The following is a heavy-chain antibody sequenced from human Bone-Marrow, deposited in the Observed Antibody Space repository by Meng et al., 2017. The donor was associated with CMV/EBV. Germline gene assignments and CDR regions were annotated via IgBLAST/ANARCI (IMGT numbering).Heavy chain of an antibody. D-gene: IGHD3-3*01. V-gene: IGHV1-2*02. CDR2: INPNSGGT. Sequence: ASVKVSCKASGYTFTGYYMHWVRQAPGQGLEWMGWINPNSGGTNYAQKFQGRVTMTRNTSISTAYMELSSLRSEDTAVYYCASSSTHADFYDFWSGYSRGLGYYYGMDVWGQGTTVTVSS. CDR1: GYTFTGYY. CDR3: ASSSTHADFYDFWSGYSRGLGYYYGMDV. J-gene: IGHJ6*02.